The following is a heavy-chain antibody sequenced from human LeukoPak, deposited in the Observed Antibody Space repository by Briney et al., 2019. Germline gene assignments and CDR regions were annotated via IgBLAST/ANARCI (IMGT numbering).Heavy chain of an antibody. J-gene: IGHJ4*02. D-gene: IGHD3-16*01. V-gene: IGHV4-61*01. Sequence: SETLSLTCTVTGSSVSSGSYYWSWMRQPPGKRLEWIGYIYYSGSTNCNPSLKSRVTISVDTSKNQFSLKLSSVTAADTAVYYCARARQADYGDCDYWGQGTLSPSPQ. CDR1: GSSVSSGSYY. CDR2: IYYSGST. CDR3: ARARQADYGDCDY.